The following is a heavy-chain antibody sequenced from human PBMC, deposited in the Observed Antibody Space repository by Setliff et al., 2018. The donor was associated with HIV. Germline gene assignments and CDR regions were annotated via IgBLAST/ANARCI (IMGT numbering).Heavy chain of an antibody. CDR1: GGSISSSSYF. CDR3: TTIPRGYTSSWYSASFD. D-gene: IGHD6-13*01. Sequence: SETLSLTCTVSGGSISSSSYFWGWIRQPPGKGLEWIGSIYYSGSTYYNPSLKSRLTISVDTSKNQFSLKLSSVTAADTAVYYCTTIPRGYTSSWYSASFDWGQGTLVTVS. CDR2: IYYSGST. J-gene: IGHJ4*02. V-gene: IGHV4-39*01.